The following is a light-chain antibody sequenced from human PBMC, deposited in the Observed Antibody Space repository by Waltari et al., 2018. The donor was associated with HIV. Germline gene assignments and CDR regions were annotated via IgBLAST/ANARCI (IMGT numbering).Light chain of an antibody. J-gene: IGLJ3*02. CDR2: LNSDGSH. Sequence: QLILTQSPSASASPGASVKLPCTLPCDHSTFAIAWLPQQPEKGPRYLMKLNSDGSHTKGDGIPDRFSGSSSGAERYLSISSLHSDDEADYYCQTWGMGIVVFGGGTKLTVL. CDR3: QTWGMGIVV. CDR1: CDHSTFA. V-gene: IGLV4-69*01.